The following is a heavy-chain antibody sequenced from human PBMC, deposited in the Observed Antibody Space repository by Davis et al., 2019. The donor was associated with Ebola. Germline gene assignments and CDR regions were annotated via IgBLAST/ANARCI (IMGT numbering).Heavy chain of an antibody. CDR1: GYTFTGYY. D-gene: IGHD6-6*01. CDR3: ARVWSSNYGMDV. Sequence: AASVKVSCKASGYTFTGYYMHWVRQAPGQGLEWMGRINPNSGGTNYAQKFQGRVTMTRDTSTSTAYMELSRLRSDDTAVYYCARVWSSNYGMDVWGKGTTVTVSS. CDR2: INPNSGGT. V-gene: IGHV1-2*06. J-gene: IGHJ6*04.